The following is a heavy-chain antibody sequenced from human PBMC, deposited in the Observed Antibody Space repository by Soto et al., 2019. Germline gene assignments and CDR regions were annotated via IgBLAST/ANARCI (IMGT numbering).Heavy chain of an antibody. Sequence: PSETLSLTCTVSGGSVSSGSYYWSWIRQPPGKGLEWIGYIYYSGSTNYNPSLKSRVTISVDTSKGQFSLKLSSVTAADTAVYYCARDLLRGYCSSTSCYSGMDVWGQGTTVTVSS. CDR2: IYYSGST. CDR1: GGSVSSGSYY. CDR3: ARDLLRGYCSSTSCYSGMDV. J-gene: IGHJ6*02. V-gene: IGHV4-61*01. D-gene: IGHD2-2*01.